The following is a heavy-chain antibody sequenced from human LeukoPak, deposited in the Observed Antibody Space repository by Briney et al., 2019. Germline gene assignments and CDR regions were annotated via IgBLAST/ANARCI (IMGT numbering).Heavy chain of an antibody. CDR2: INWNGGST. D-gene: IGHD6-13*01. CDR3: ARGTLKAAATDFDY. J-gene: IGHJ4*02. Sequence: GGSLRLSCAASGCTFDDYGMSWVRQAPGKGLEWVSGINWNGGSTGYADSVKGRFTISRDNAKNSLYLQMNSLRAEDTALYYCARGTLKAAATDFDYWGQGTLVTVSS. V-gene: IGHV3-20*04. CDR1: GCTFDDYG.